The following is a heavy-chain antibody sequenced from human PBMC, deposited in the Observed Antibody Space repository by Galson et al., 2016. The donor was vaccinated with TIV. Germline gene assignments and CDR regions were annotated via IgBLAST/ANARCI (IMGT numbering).Heavy chain of an antibody. V-gene: IGHV4-31*03. CDR3: ARWAETGSYYDYFQH. CDR1: GGPISSGAYH. CDR2: IYDSGTT. J-gene: IGHJ1*01. Sequence: TLSLTCNVSGGPISSGAYHWSWIRQHPGKALEWIGNIYDSGTTYYNPSLQSRVTISVDTSQNQFSLKLSSVTAADTAVYYCARWAETGSYYDYFQHWGQGTLVTVSS. D-gene: IGHD1-26*01.